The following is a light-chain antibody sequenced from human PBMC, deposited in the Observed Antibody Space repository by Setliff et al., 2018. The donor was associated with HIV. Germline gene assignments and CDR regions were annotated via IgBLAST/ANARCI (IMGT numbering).Light chain of an antibody. J-gene: IGLJ1*01. CDR2: GDT. Sequence: QSVLTQPPSVSGAPGQRTTISCTGSSSTIGAGYPVFWYQQVPGTAPKLLIYGDTNRPSGVPDRFSGSKSGTSASLAITGLQAEDEADYYCQSYDSSLGGNYVFGTGTKVTVL. CDR1: SSTIGAGYP. V-gene: IGLV1-40*01. CDR3: QSYDSSLGGNYV.